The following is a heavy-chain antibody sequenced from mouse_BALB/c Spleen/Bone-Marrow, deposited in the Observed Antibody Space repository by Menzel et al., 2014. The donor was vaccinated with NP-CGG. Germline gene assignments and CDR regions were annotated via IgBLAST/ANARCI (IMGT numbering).Heavy chain of an antibody. J-gene: IGHJ4*01. V-gene: IGHV1-4*01. CDR3: ARVYGNYDAMDY. CDR1: GYTFTTYT. Sequence: VQLQQSGAELARPGASVKMSYRASGYTFTTYTMHWVKQRPGQGLEWIGYINPSSGYTYYNQKFKDKATLTADKSSGAAYLQLSSLTSEDSAVYYCARVYGNYDAMDYWGQGTSVTVSS. D-gene: IGHD2-1*01. CDR2: INPSSGYT.